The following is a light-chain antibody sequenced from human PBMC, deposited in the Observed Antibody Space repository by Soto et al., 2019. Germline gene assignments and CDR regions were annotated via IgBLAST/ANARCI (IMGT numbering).Light chain of an antibody. CDR2: EVS. CDR3: SSYTGSTLYV. Sequence: QSALTQPASVSGSPGQPISISCSGTSTDVGGYNYVSWYQQHPGKAPKLMIYEVSNRPSGISSRFSGSKSGNPASLTISGLQAEAEAEYYCSSYTGSTLYVFGSGTKVTVL. J-gene: IGLJ1*01. CDR1: STDVGGYNY. V-gene: IGLV2-14*01.